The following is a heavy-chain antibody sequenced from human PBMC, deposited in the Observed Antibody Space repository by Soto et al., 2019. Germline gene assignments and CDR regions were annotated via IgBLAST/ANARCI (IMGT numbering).Heavy chain of an antibody. Sequence: QVQLQQWGAGLLKPSETLSLTCAVYGGSFSDYYWSWIRQPPGKGLEWIGEINHSGSTNYNPSLKSRVTISVDTSKNQFSLKLSSVTAADTAVYSCAREGRYYASGRFWWFYPWGQGTLFTVSS. CDR1: GGSFSDYY. J-gene: IGHJ5*02. V-gene: IGHV4-34*01. CDR3: AREGRYYASGRFWWFYP. CDR2: INHSGST. D-gene: IGHD3-10*01.